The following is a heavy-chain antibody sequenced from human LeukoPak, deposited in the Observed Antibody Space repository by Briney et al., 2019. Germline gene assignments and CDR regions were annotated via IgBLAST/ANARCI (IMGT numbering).Heavy chain of an antibody. CDR1: GSTFTSYA. V-gene: IGHV3-48*02. CDR2: ISSSSSTI. D-gene: IGHD3-10*01. Sequence: GGSLRLSCAASGSTFTSYAMHWVRQAPGKGLEWVSYISSSSSTIYYADSVKGRFTISRDNAKNALYLQMDSLRDEDTAVYYCARQRITMIRGVTSDWLDPWGQGTLVTVPS. J-gene: IGHJ5*02. CDR3: ARQRITMIRGVTSDWLDP.